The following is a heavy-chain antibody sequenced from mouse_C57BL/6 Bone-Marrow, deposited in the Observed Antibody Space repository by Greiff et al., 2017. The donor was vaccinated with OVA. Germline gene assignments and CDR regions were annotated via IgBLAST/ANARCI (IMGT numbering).Heavy chain of an antibody. Sequence: EVQLQQSGAELVRPGASVKLSCTASGFNIKDYYMHWVKQRPEQGLEWIGWIDPENGDTEYASKFQGKATITADTSSNTAYLQLSSLTSEDTAVYYCTTYDYAVGFAYWGQGTLVTVSA. CDR2: IDPENGDT. V-gene: IGHV14-4*01. J-gene: IGHJ3*01. D-gene: IGHD2-4*01. CDR1: GFNIKDYY. CDR3: TTYDYAVGFAY.